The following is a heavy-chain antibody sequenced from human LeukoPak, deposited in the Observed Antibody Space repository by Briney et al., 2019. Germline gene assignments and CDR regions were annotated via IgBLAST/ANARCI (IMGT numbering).Heavy chain of an antibody. CDR2: VSAYNDNT. J-gene: IGHJ6*03. CDR1: GYTFTTYG. D-gene: IGHD2-2*01. Sequence: ASVKVSCRASGYTFTTYGIIWVRQAPGQGLDWMGWVSAYNDNTNYAQKLQGRVTMTTDTSTSTAYMELRSLRSDDTAVYYCARGQYQLLHYYYYYYYMDVWGKGTTVTVSS. V-gene: IGHV1-18*01. CDR3: ARGQYQLLHYYYYYYYMDV.